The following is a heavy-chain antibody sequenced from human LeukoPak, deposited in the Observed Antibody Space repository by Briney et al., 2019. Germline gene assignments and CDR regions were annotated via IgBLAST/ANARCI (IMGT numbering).Heavy chain of an antibody. V-gene: IGHV4-61*01. CDR1: GGSISSSSYY. D-gene: IGHD1-26*01. Sequence: PSETLSLTCTVSGGSISSSSYYWGWIRQPPGKGLEWIGYIYYSGSTNYNPSLKSRVTISVDTSKNQFSLKLSSVTAADTAVYYCARDKSGSYWFDPWGQGTLVTVSS. CDR3: ARDKSGSYWFDP. CDR2: IYYSGST. J-gene: IGHJ5*02.